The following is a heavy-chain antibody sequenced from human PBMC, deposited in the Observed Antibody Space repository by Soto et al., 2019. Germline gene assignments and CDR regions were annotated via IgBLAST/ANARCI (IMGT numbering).Heavy chain of an antibody. CDR3: ARGDFMGYYYSMDV. D-gene: IGHD3-3*01. CDR1: GYTFTGYY. J-gene: IGHJ6*02. CDR2: INPNSGGT. V-gene: IGHV1-2*04. Sequence: GASVKVSCKASGYTFTGYYMHWVRQAPGQGLEWMGWINPNSGGTNYAQKFQGWVTMTRDTSISTAYMELSRLRSDDTAVYYCARGDFMGYYYSMDVWGQGTTVTVSS.